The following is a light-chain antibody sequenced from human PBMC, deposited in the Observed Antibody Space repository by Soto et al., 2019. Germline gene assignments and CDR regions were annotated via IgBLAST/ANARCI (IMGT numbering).Light chain of an antibody. CDR2: GAS. CDR1: QSVYSDF. CDR3: QQYGSSPLT. V-gene: IGKV3-20*01. Sequence: IVLTQSPGTLSLSPGERATLSCRASQSVYSDFLAWYQQKPGQAPRLLIYGASSRATGIPDRFSGSGSGTDFTLTISRLEPGDFAVYYCQQYGSSPLTFGGGTKVEIK. J-gene: IGKJ4*01.